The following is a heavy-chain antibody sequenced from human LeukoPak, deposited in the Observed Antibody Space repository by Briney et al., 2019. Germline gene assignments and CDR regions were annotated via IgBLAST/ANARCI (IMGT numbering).Heavy chain of an antibody. CDR2: INPSCDPT. CDR3: ARSSGYYSSLFYMHV. D-gene: IGHD3-22*01. CDR1: GYTFTSYY. Sequence: ASVKVSCKASGYTFTSYYMHWVRQAPGQGLEWVGIINPSCDPTTYAQKFQGRVTMTSDMSTSTVYMELSSLRSEDTAAYYCARSSGYYSSLFYMHVWGKGTTLTVSS. V-gene: IGHV1-46*01. J-gene: IGHJ6*03.